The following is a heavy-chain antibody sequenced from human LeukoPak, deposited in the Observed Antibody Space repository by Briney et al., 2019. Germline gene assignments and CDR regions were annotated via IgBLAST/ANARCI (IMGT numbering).Heavy chain of an antibody. CDR3: ARGEQQLVLSDY. CDR1: GYTLTELS. J-gene: IGHJ4*02. CDR2: FDPEDGET. V-gene: IGHV1-24*01. Sequence: ASVKVSCKVSGYTLTELSMHWVRQAPGKGLEWMGGFDPEDGETIYAQKFQGRVTMTEDTSTDTAYMELSSLRSDDTAVYYCARGEQQLVLSDYWGQGTLVTVSS. D-gene: IGHD6-13*01.